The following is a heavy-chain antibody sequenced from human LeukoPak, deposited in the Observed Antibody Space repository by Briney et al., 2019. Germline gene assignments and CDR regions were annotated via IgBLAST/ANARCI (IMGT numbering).Heavy chain of an antibody. CDR3: AKVSAVGTVRAARDY. J-gene: IGHJ4*02. CDR1: GFTFSSYA. D-gene: IGHD6-25*01. V-gene: IGHV3-23*01. CDR2: ISGSGGST. Sequence: GGSLRLSCAASGFTFSSYAMSWVRQAPGKGLEWVSAISGSGGSTYYADSVKGRFTISRDNSKNTLYLQMKNLRLDDTAIYHCAKVSAVGTVRAARDYWGQGTLVTVSS.